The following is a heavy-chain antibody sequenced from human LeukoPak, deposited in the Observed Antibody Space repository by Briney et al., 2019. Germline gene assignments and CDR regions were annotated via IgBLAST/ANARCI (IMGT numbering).Heavy chain of an antibody. D-gene: IGHD3-10*01. V-gene: IGHV3-30*02. J-gene: IGHJ3*02. Sequence: GRSLRLSCAASGFNFRGFGMHWVRQAPGKGLEWVAFIRNDGSTKYYVDSVKGRFVISRDNSRNTLYLYMNSLRAEDSAVYYCAKDGVSSSVWAFDIWGQGTMVTVSS. CDR2: IRNDGSTK. CDR3: AKDGVSSSVWAFDI. CDR1: GFNFRGFG.